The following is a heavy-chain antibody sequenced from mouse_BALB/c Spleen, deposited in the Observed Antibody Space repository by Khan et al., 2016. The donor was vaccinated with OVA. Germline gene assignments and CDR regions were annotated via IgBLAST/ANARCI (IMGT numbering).Heavy chain of an antibody. D-gene: IGHD1-1*01. CDR1: GFTFSTYG. CDR2: INSNGGST. Sequence: EVQRVESGGGLVQPGGSLKLSCAASGFTFSTYGMSWVRQTPDKRLELVATINSNGGSTYYPDSVKGRFTISRDNAKNTLYLQMSSLKSEDTAMYYCARGGSTTVGGGYYAMDYWGQGTSVTVSS. CDR3: ARGGSTTVGGGYYAMDY. J-gene: IGHJ4*01. V-gene: IGHV5-6-3*01.